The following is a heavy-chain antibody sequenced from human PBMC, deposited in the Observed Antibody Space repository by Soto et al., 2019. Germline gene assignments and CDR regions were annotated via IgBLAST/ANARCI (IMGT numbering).Heavy chain of an antibody. Sequence: PSETLSLTCTVSGGSISSYYWSWIRQPPGKGLEWIGYVHDSWGPNYNPSLKSRVAISLDTSKSQFSLKLTSVTATDTAVYYCARQGFGALNGLVDVWGQGTTVTVS. J-gene: IGHJ6*02. CDR3: ARQGFGALNGLVDV. CDR2: VHDSWGP. CDR1: GGSISSYY. D-gene: IGHD3-10*01. V-gene: IGHV4-59*08.